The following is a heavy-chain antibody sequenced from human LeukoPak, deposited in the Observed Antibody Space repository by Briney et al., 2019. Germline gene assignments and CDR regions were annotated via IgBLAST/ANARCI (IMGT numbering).Heavy chain of an antibody. CDR2: ISNSGTAI. J-gene: IGHJ1*01. CDR3: ARAGYSMDTEYFQH. V-gene: IGHV3-48*03. Sequence: PGGSLRLSCAASGFTLSSYEMNWVRQAPGKGLEWVSDISNSGTAIYYADSVKGRFTISRDNAKSSLYLQMNSLRAEDTAVYYCARAGYSMDTEYFQHWGQGTLVTVSS. D-gene: IGHD5-18*01. CDR1: GFTLSSYE.